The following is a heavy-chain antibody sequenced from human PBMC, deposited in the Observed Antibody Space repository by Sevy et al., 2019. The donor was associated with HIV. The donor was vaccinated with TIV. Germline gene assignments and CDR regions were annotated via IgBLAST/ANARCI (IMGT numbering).Heavy chain of an antibody. CDR1: GGSISSYP. CDR3: ARERTTGTLPGGHFDY. D-gene: IGHD4-17*01. J-gene: IGHJ4*02. V-gene: IGHV4-59*01. Sequence: SETLSLTCTVSGGSISSYPWSWIRQPPGKGLEWIGYIYYSGSTNYNPSLKSRVTISVDTSKNQFSLKLSSVTAADTAVYYCARERTTGTLPGGHFDYWGQGTLVTVSS. CDR2: IYYSGST.